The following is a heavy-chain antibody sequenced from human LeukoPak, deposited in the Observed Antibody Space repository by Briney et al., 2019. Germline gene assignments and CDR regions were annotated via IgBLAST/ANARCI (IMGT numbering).Heavy chain of an antibody. CDR3: ARRAGAYSHPYDY. V-gene: IGHV3-9*01. CDR2: ISWNSGSI. D-gene: IGHD4/OR15-4a*01. Sequence: GRSLRLSCAASVFTFDDYAMHWVRQAPGKGLEWVSGISWNSGSIGYADSVKGRFTISRDNSKNTLYLQMNSMRAEDTAVYYCARRAGAYSHPYDYWGQGTLVTVSS. J-gene: IGHJ4*02. CDR1: VFTFDDYA.